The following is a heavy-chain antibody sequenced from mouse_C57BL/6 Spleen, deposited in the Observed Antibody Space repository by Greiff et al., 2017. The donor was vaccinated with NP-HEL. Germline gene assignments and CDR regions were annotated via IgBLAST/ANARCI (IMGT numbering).Heavy chain of an antibody. CDR2: IWGVGST. V-gene: IGHV2-6*01. J-gene: IGHJ4*01. D-gene: IGHD1-2*01. Sequence: QVQLQQSGPGLVAPSQSLSITCTVSGFSLTSYGVDWVRQSPGKGLEWLGVIWGVGSTNYNSALKSRLSISKDNSKSQVFLKMNSLQTDDTAMYYCARSDHYYGGYAMDYWGQGTSVTVSS. CDR1: GFSLTSYG. CDR3: ARSDHYYGGYAMDY.